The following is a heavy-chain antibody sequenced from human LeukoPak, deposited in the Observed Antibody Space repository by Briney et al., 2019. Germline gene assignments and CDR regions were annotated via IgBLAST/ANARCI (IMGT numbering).Heavy chain of an antibody. CDR2: ISWDGGST. CDR3: AREHSSSWYDANYYYYMDV. CDR1: GFTFDDYA. V-gene: IGHV3-43D*03. J-gene: IGHJ6*03. Sequence: PGGSLRLSCAASGFTFDDYAMHWVRQAPGKGLEWVSLISWDGGSTYYADSVKGRFTISRDNSKSSLYLQMNSLRAEDTAVYYCAREHSSSWYDANYYYYMDVWGKGTTVTISS. D-gene: IGHD6-13*01.